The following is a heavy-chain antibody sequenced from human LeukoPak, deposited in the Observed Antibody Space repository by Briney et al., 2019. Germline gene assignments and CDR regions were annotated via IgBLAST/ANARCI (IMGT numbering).Heavy chain of an antibody. CDR1: GYIFIIYY. J-gene: IGHJ4*02. Sequence: ASVKVSCKASGYIFIIYYIHWVRQAPGQGLEWMGVINPSDGSTNYAQKFQGRVTMTRDTSTTTVYLELSGLRSEDTAVYYCASDVAREFDYWGQGTLVTVSS. CDR2: INPSDGST. V-gene: IGHV1-46*01. CDR3: ASDVAREFDY. D-gene: IGHD5-24*01.